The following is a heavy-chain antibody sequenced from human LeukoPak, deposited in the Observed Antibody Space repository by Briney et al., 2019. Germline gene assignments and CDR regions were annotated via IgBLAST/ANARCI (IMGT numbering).Heavy chain of an antibody. CDR2: IYYSGST. D-gene: IGHD3-10*01. CDR3: ARDLRVKLYGSGTHWFDP. CDR1: GGSISSGDHY. J-gene: IGHJ5*02. V-gene: IGHV4-30-4*01. Sequence: SETLSLTCTVSGGSISSGDHYWSWIRQPPGKGLEWIGYIYYSGSTCYNPSLKSRVTISVDTSTNQFSLKLSSVTAADTAVYYCARDLRVKLYGSGTHWFDPWGQGTLVTVSS.